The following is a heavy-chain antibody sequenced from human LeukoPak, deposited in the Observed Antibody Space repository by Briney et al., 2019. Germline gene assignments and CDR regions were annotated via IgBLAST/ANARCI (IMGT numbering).Heavy chain of an antibody. V-gene: IGHV3-21*01. CDR1: GFTFSSYS. CDR3: ARLLTMVPGSPDY. D-gene: IGHD3-10*01. J-gene: IGHJ4*02. CDR2: ISSSSSYI. Sequence: GGSLRLSCAASGFTFSSYSMNWVRQAPGKGLEWVSSISSSSSYIYYADSVKGRFTISRDNAKNSLYLQMNSLRAADTAVYYCARLLTMVPGSPDYWGQGTLVTVSS.